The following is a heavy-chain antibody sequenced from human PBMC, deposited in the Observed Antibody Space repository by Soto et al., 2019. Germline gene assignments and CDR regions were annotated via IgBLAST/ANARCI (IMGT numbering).Heavy chain of an antibody. Sequence: GGSLRLSCAASGFTFSSYGMHWVRQAPGKGLEWVAVIWYDGSNKYYADSVKGRFTISRDNSKNTLYLQMNSLRAEDTAVYYCARDSMVAPESEYYFDYWGQGTLVTVSS. CDR3: ARDSMVAPESEYYFDY. CDR1: GFTFSSYG. CDR2: IWYDGSNK. J-gene: IGHJ4*02. V-gene: IGHV3-33*01. D-gene: IGHD5-12*01.